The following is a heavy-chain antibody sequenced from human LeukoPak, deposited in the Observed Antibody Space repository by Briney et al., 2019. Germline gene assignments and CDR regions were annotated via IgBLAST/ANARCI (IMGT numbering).Heavy chain of an antibody. V-gene: IGHV3-7*01. CDR3: ARYTGYYLDF. CDR2: TKPDGSAE. Sequence: GGSLRLSCAASGFSFRNYWIGWGRQAPGKGLEWVANTKPDGSAEYYADSVRGRFSNSRDNANNLLYLQMNSLRAEDTAVYYCARYTGYYLDFWGQGSLVTVSS. J-gene: IGHJ4*02. D-gene: IGHD5-12*01. CDR1: GFSFRNYW.